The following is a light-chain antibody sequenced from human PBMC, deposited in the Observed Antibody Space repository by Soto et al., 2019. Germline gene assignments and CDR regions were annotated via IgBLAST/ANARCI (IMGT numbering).Light chain of an antibody. CDR3: CSYAGSSTFYV. Sequence: QSALTQPASVSGSPGQSITISCTGTSSDFGSYNFVSWYQQHPGRAPKLMIYEGSKRPSGVSNRFSGSKSGNTASLTISGLQAEDEADSYCCSYAGSSTFYVFATGTKVTVL. CDR2: EGS. V-gene: IGLV2-23*01. CDR1: SSDFGSYNF. J-gene: IGLJ1*01.